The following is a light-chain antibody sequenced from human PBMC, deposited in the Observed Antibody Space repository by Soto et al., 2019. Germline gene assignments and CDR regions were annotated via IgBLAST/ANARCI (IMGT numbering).Light chain of an antibody. J-gene: IGKJ1*01. CDR1: QTVTSDY. V-gene: IGKV3-20*01. Sequence: EIVLTQSPDTLSLSPGDGVTLSCRASQTVTSDYLAWYQQKPGQPPRLLIYGASIGAAGLPDRFSGSGSGTEFTLTISGLEPEDFAVYHCQQYGSYLWTFXQGTKVDIK. CDR2: GAS. CDR3: QQYGSYLWT.